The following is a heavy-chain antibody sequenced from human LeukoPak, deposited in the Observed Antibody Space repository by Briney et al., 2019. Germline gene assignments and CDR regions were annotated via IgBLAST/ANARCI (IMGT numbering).Heavy chain of an antibody. CDR3: AKVMSRYSSGWYSCGY. V-gene: IGHV3-43D*03. J-gene: IGHJ4*02. CDR2: ISRDGGST. Sequence: PGGSLRLSCAASGFTFDDYAMHWVRQAPGKGLEWVSLISRDGGSTYYADSVKGRFTISRDNSKNSLYLQMNSLRAEDTALYYCAKVMSRYSSGWYSCGYWGQGTLVTVSS. CDR1: GFTFDDYA. D-gene: IGHD6-19*01.